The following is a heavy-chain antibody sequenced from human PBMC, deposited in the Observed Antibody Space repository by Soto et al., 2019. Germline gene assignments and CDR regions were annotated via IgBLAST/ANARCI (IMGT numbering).Heavy chain of an antibody. CDR1: GFTFSSYW. Sequence: EVQLVESGGGLVQPGGSLRLSCAASGFTFSSYWMSWVRQAPGKGLEWVANIKQDGSEKYYVDSVKGRFTISRDNAKHSLYPQMNSLRAEDTAVYYCARDKGSAFDWLCAFDIWGEGTMVTVSS. J-gene: IGHJ3*02. CDR3: ARDKGSAFDWLCAFDI. D-gene: IGHD3-9*01. CDR2: IKQDGSEK. V-gene: IGHV3-7*01.